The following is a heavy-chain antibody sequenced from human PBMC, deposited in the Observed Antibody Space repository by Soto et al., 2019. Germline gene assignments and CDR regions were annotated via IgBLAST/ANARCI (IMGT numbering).Heavy chain of an antibody. J-gene: IGHJ4*02. CDR1: GFTFSSYA. D-gene: IGHD3-22*01. CDR2: ISGSGGSA. CDR3: AKPLSHYYDSSGYYERDS. Sequence: GGSLRLSCAASGFTFSSYAMSWVRQAPGKGLEWDSAISGSGGSAYYADSVKGRFSISRDNSKNTLYLQMNSLRAEDTAVHYCAKPLSHYYDSSGYYERDSWGQGTLVTVS. V-gene: IGHV3-23*01.